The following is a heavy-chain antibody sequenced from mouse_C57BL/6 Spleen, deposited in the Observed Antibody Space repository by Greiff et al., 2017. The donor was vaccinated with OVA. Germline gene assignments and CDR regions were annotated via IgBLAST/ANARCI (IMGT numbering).Heavy chain of an antibody. CDR1: GYTFTSYW. CDR2: IYPSDSET. CDR3: ARKDSKDYAMDY. D-gene: IGHD2-5*01. J-gene: IGHJ4*01. V-gene: IGHV1-61*01. Sequence: QVQLKQPGAELVRPGSSVKLSCKASGYTFTSYWMDWVKQRPGQGLEWIGNIYPSDSETHYNQKFKDKATLTVDKSSSTAYMQLSSLTSEDSAVYYCARKDSKDYAMDYWGQGTSVTVSS.